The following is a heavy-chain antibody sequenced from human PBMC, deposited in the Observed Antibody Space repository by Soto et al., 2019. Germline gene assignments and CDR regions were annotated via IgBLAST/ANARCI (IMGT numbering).Heavy chain of an antibody. CDR3: ASQAGVVVPTALAW. CDR2: IRSKANNYAT. J-gene: IGHJ1*01. CDR1: GFSFSGST. Sequence: GGSLRLSCAASGFSFSGSTLHWVRQASGKGLEWVGRIRSKANNYATTYAASVKGRFTISRDDSADTAFLQMNSLRTDDTAVYYCASQAGVVVPTALAWWGQGTLVTVSS. V-gene: IGHV3-73*01. D-gene: IGHD2-2*01.